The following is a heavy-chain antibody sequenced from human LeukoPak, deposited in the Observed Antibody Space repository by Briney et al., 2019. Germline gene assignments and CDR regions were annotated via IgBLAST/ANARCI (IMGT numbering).Heavy chain of an antibody. V-gene: IGHV3-7*01. CDR3: ARGQGGAYVTSYFDS. J-gene: IGHJ4*02. D-gene: IGHD3-16*01. CDR2: IKPDGSEK. Sequence: GGSLRLSCAASGFTFSNFWMSWVRQAPGKGLEWVANIKPDGSEKYDVDSVRGRFTISRDNAKNSLFLQLNGLRADDTAVYYCARGQGGAYVTSYFDSWGLGTLVTVSS. CDR1: GFTFSNFW.